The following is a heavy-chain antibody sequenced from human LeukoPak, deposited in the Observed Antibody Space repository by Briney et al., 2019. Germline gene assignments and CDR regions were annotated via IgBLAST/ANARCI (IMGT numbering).Heavy chain of an antibody. J-gene: IGHJ4*02. Sequence: PGGSLRLSCAASGFTFDDYAMHWVRRARGKGLEWVSGISWNSGSIGYADSVKGRFTISRDNAKNSLYLPLNSLRAEDTALHYCAKDMRDSGYDPIDYWGQGTLVTVSS. D-gene: IGHD5-12*01. CDR3: AKDMRDSGYDPIDY. CDR2: ISWNSGSI. V-gene: IGHV3-9*01. CDR1: GFTFDDYA.